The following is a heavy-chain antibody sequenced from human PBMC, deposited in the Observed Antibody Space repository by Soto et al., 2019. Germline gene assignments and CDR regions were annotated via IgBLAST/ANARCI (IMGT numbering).Heavy chain of an antibody. CDR3: ARTLYGDNVDY. V-gene: IGHV1-69*13. D-gene: IGHD4-17*01. CDR1: GGTFSTYS. CDR2: IIPMLGKT. Sequence: SVKVSCKASGGTFSTYSISWVRQAPGQGLEWMGGIIPMLGKTNYAQKFQGRVTITADESTSTAYMDLSSLRSEDTAVYYCARTLYGDNVDYWGQGTLVTVSS. J-gene: IGHJ4*02.